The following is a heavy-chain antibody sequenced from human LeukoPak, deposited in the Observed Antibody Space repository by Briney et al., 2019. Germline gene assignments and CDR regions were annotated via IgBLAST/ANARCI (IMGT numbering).Heavy chain of an antibody. CDR1: GGSISSYY. J-gene: IGHJ6*03. Sequence: PSETLSLTCTVSGGSISSYYWSWIRQPPGKGLEWIGYIYYSGSTNYNPSLKSRVTMSVDTSKNQFSLKLSSVTAADTAVYYCARVRYCSSTSCNYYMDVWGKGTTVTVSS. CDR3: ARVRYCSSTSCNYYMDV. D-gene: IGHD2-2*01. V-gene: IGHV4-59*12. CDR2: IYYSGST.